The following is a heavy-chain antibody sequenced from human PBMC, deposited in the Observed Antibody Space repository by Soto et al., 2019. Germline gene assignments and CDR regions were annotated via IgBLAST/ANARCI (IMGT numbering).Heavy chain of an antibody. V-gene: IGHV4-34*01. Sequence: QVQIQQWGGGLLKPSETLSLSCTVSGGSFSNYALSWIRQPPGRGLEWIGEIYHNGKSDYNPSLKSRVTIAVDTSNNLFSLKLSSVIAADTAVYFCARGGYLRFDYWGQGALVTVSS. CDR3: ARGGYLRFDY. D-gene: IGHD3-22*01. CDR1: GGSFSNYA. CDR2: IYHNGKS. J-gene: IGHJ4*02.